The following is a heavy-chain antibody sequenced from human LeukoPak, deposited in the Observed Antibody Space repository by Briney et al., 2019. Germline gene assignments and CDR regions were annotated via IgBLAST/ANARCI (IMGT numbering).Heavy chain of an antibody. CDR3: AKSYFDYSTYYSYYFNL. CDR2: VYTSGST. CDR1: GGSISGGY. V-gene: IGHV4-4*09. J-gene: IGHJ4*02. Sequence: SETLSLTCTVSGGSISGGYWSWIRQPPGRGLEWIGYVYTSGSTNYNPSLKSRVTISVDTSKSQFALKLSSVTAADTAVYYCAKSYFDYSTYYSYYFNLWGQRALVTVSS. D-gene: IGHD4-11*01.